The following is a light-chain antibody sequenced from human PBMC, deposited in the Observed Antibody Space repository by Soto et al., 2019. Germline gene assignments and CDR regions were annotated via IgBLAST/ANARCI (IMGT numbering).Light chain of an antibody. CDR2: GAS. Sequence: EIVLTQSPGTLSLSPGERATLSCRASQSVSSYSLAWYQQKPGQAPRLLIGGASSRATGIPERFSGSGSGTDFTLTITRLEPEDFAVYYCHYGNSPPWTFGQGTKVEIK. CDR3: HYGNSPPWT. J-gene: IGKJ1*01. V-gene: IGKV3-20*01. CDR1: QSVSSYS.